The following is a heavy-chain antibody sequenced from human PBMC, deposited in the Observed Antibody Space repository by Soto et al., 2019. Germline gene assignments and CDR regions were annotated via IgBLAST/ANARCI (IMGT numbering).Heavy chain of an antibody. CDR1: GFTFSSYG. CDR2: ISYDGSNK. J-gene: IGHJ4*02. V-gene: IGHV3-30*18. CDR3: ANRGEAAGTFDY. Sequence: GESLKISCAASGFTFSSYGMHWVRQAPGKGLEWVAVISYDGSNKYYADSVKGRFTISRDNSKNTLYPQMNSLRAEDTAVYYCANRGEAAGTFDYWGQGTLVTVSS. D-gene: IGHD6-13*01.